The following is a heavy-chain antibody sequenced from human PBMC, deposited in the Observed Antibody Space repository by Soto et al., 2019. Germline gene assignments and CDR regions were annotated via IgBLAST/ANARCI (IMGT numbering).Heavy chain of an antibody. J-gene: IGHJ6*02. D-gene: IGHD3-9*01. CDR2: INPNSGGT. V-gene: IGHV1-2*02. Sequence: ASVKVSCKASGYTFTGYYMHWVRQAPGQGLEWMGWINPNSGGTNYAQKFQGRVTMTRDTSISTAYMELGRLRSDDTAVYYCARALLYYGILTGYEPYYCYGMDVWGQGTTVTVSS. CDR3: ARALLYYGILTGYEPYYCYGMDV. CDR1: GYTFTGYY.